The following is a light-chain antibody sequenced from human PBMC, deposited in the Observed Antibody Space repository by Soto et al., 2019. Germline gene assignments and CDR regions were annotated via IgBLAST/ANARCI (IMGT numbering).Light chain of an antibody. CDR3: QQYDNLPIT. J-gene: IGKJ5*01. CDR1: QDISNY. Sequence: IHMSDAPSSLSASVLYRVTITFQASQDISNYLNWYQQKPGKAPKLLIYDASNLETGVPSRFSGSGSGTDFTFTISSLQPEDIATYYCQQYDNLPITFGQGTRLEIK. CDR2: DAS. V-gene: IGKV1-33*01.